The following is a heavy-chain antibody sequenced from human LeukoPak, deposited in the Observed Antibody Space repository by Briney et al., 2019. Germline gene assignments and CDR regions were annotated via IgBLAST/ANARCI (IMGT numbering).Heavy chain of an antibody. CDR2: IYSGGST. J-gene: IGHJ3*02. CDR3: AEGDFPAAFDI. V-gene: IGHV3-53*01. Sequence: GGSLRLSCAASGFTFSDYYMSWVRQAPGKGLEWVSVIYSGGSTYYADSVKGRFTISRDNSKNTLYLQMNSLRAEDTAVYYCAEGDFPAAFDIWGQGTMVTVSS. CDR1: GFTFSDYY.